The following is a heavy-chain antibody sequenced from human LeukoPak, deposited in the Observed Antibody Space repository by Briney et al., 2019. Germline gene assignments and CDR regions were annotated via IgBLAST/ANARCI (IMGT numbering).Heavy chain of an antibody. J-gene: IGHJ3*02. D-gene: IGHD3-10*01. CDR2: INHSGST. Sequence: SETLSLTCAVYGGSFSGYYWSWIRQPPGKGLEWIGEINHSGSTNYNPSLKSRVTISVDTSKNQFSLKLSSVTAADTAVYYCARWLWFGGDAIDIWGQGTMVTVSS. CDR3: ARWLWFGGDAIDI. V-gene: IGHV4-34*01. CDR1: GGSFSGYY.